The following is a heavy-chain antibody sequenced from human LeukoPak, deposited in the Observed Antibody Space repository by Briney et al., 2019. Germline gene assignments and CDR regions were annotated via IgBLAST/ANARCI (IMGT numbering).Heavy chain of an antibody. D-gene: IGHD5-24*01. CDR2: INPNSGGT. CDR1: GYTFTGYY. Sequence: ASVKVSCKASGYTFTGYYMHWVRQAPGQGLEWMGWINPNSGGTNYAQKFQGRVTMTRDTSISTAYMELSRLRSDDTAVYYCARVNGMATTHYYYYMDVWGKGTTVTVSS. CDR3: ARVNGMATTHYYYYMDV. J-gene: IGHJ6*03. V-gene: IGHV1-2*02.